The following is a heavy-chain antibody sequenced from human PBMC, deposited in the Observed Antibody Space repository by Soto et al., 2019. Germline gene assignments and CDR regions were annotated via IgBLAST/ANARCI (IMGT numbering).Heavy chain of an antibody. CDR1: GYTFTTYG. D-gene: IGHD2-15*01. J-gene: IGHJ6*03. V-gene: IGHV1-18*01. CDR3: ARDQKVAESQYYYYSMDV. Sequence: ASVKVSCKASGYTFTTYGINWVRQAPGQGLEWMGWISTYNDNTKYSQKLHDRVTMTTDTSTSTAYMELKSLRSDDTAVYYCARDQKVAESQYYYYSMDVWGPGTTVTVSS. CDR2: ISTYNDNT.